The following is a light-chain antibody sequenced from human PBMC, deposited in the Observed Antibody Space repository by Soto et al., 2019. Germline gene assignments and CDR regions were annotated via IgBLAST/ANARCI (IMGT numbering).Light chain of an antibody. Sequence: DIQMTQSPSSLSASVGDRVTITCQASQDISNYFNWYQQKPGKAPNLLIYYASNLETGVPSRFSGSGSGTDFTFTISSLQPEDIATYYCQQYDNLPLTFGGGTKVEIK. CDR1: QDISNY. V-gene: IGKV1-33*01. CDR3: QQYDNLPLT. CDR2: YAS. J-gene: IGKJ4*01.